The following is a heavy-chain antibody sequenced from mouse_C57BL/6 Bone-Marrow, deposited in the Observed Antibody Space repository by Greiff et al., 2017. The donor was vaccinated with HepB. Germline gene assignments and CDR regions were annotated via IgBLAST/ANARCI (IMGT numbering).Heavy chain of an antibody. D-gene: IGHD1-1*01. CDR1: GYSFTGYY. CDR3: ARGGYYYGSSYYYAMDY. Sequence: VQLQQSGPELVKPGASVKISCKASGYSFTGYYMNWVKQSPEKSLEWIGEINPSTGGTTYNQKFKAKATLTVAKSSSTAYMQLKSLTSEDSAVYYCARGGYYYGSSYYYAMDYWGQGTSVTVSS. J-gene: IGHJ4*01. CDR2: INPSTGGT. V-gene: IGHV1-42*01.